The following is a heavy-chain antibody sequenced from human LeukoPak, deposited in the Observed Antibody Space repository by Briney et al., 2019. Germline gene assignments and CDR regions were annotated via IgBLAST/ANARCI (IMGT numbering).Heavy chain of an antibody. J-gene: IGHJ6*02. D-gene: IGHD3-10*01. CDR3: ARDITSVAGHYYDGMDV. CDR2: IYTSGST. Sequence: ETLSLTSTVSRGSISSYYWSWIRPPAGKGLEWIGRIYTSGSTNYNPSLKSRVTMSVDTSKNQFSLQLSSVTAAKTAVYYCARDITSVAGHYYDGMDVWGQGTTVTVSS. V-gene: IGHV4-4*07. CDR1: RGSISSYY.